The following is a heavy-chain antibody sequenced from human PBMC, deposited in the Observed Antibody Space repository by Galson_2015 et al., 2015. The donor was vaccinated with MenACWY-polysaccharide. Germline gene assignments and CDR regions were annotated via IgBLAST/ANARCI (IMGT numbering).Heavy chain of an antibody. V-gene: IGHV3-48*02. CDR3: ARHLLGAAGTGWFDP. CDR2: ISSGSSTK. J-gene: IGHJ5*02. D-gene: IGHD6-13*01. Sequence: SLRLSCAASGFTFSSYSMNWVRQAPGKGLEWVSYISSGSSTKYYADSVKGRFTISRDNAKNSLYLQMNSLRDEDTAVYYCARHLLGAAGTGWFDPWGQGALVTVSS. CDR1: GFTFSSYS.